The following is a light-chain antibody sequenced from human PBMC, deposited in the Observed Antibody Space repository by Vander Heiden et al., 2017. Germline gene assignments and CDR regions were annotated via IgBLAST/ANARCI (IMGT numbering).Light chain of an antibody. CDR1: QSVLYSSNNKNY. J-gene: IGKJ4*01. CDR2: WAS. CDR3: QQYYNTPRT. V-gene: IGKV4-1*01. Sequence: DIVMTQSPDSLAVSLGERATINCKSSQSVLYSSNNKNYLAWYQQKPGQPPKLLIYWASTRESGVPDRFSGSGSGTDFTLTISSLQAEDVAVYYCQQYYNTPRTLGGVTKVEIK.